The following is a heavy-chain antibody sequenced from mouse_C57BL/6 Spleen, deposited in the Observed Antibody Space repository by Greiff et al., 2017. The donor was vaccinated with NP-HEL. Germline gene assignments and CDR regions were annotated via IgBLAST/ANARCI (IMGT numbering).Heavy chain of an antibody. J-gene: IGHJ2*01. V-gene: IGHV5-17*01. CDR2: ISSGSSTI. D-gene: IGHD1-1*01. Sequence: DVMLVESGGGLVKPGGSLKLSCAASGFTFSDYGMHWVRQAPEKGLEWVAYISSGSSTIYYVDTVKGRFTISRDNAKNTLFLQMTSLRSEDTAMYYCARDYGTDYWGQGTTLTVSS. CDR3: ARDYGTDY. CDR1: GFTFSDYG.